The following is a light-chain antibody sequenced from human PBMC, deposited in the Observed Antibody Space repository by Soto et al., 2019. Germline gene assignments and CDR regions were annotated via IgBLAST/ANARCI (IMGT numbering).Light chain of an antibody. CDR1: QSVSTTY. Sequence: EIVLTQSPGTLSFSPGERATLSCRASQSVSTTYLGWYQQKPGQAPRLLVYGTSRRATGIPDRFSGSGSGTDFTLTISRLEPEDFAVYYCQHYGSSPPMYTFGQGTKLEIK. J-gene: IGKJ2*01. V-gene: IGKV3-20*01. CDR3: QHYGSSPPMYT. CDR2: GTS.